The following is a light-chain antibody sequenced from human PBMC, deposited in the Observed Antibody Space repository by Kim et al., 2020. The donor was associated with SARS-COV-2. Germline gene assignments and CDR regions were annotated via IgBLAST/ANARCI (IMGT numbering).Light chain of an antibody. CDR3: QQRGNWPLT. CDR1: QSVSSY. J-gene: IGKJ4*01. Sequence: LSQGERATLSCRASQSVSSYLAWYQQKPGQAPRLLIYDASNRATGIPARFSGSGSGTDFTLTISSLEPEDFAVYYCQQRGNWPLTFGGGTKVDIK. V-gene: IGKV3-11*01. CDR2: DAS.